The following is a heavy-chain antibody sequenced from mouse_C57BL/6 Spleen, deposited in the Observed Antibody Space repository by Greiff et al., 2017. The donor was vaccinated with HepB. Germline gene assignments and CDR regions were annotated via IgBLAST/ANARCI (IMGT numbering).Heavy chain of an antibody. V-gene: IGHV3-8*01. J-gene: IGHJ1*03. CDR2: ISYSGST. Sequence: EVQLVESGPGLAKPSQTLSLTCSVTGYSITSDYWNWIRKFPGNKLEYMGYISYSGSTYYTPSLKSRISITRDTSKNQYYLQLNSVTTEDTATYYCARYGTTVVATRYFDVWGTGTTVTVSS. CDR1: GYSITSDY. CDR3: ARYGTTVVATRYFDV. D-gene: IGHD1-1*01.